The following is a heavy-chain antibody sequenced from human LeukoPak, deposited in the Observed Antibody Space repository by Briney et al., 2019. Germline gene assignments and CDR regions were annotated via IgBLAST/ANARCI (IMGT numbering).Heavy chain of an antibody. CDR3: AREIAAGNWFDP. Sequence: ASVKVSCKASGYAFTSYGISWVRQAPGQGLEWMGWMNPNSGSTGYAQKFQGRVTMTRNTSISTAYMELSSLRSEDTAVYYCAREIAAGNWFDPWGQGTLVTVSS. CDR1: GYAFTSYG. CDR2: MNPNSGST. D-gene: IGHD6-13*01. V-gene: IGHV1-8*02. J-gene: IGHJ5*02.